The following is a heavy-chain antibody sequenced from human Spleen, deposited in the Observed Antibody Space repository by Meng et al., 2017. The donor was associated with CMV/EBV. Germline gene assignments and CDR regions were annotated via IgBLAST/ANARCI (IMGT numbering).Heavy chain of an antibody. CDR3: ARGDEADNWFDP. J-gene: IGHJ5*02. CDR2: IYYSGST. V-gene: IGHV4-61*01. Sequence: GSLRLSCTVSGGSVSSGSYYWSWLRQPPGKGLEWIGYIYYSGSTNYNPSLKSRVTISVDTSKNQFSLKLSSVTAADTAVYYCARGDEADNWFDPWGQGTLVTVSS. CDR1: GGSVSSGSYY.